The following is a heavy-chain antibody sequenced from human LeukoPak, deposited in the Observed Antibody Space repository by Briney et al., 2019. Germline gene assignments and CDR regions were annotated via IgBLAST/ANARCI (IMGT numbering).Heavy chain of an antibody. CDR2: IYYSGST. Sequence: SETLSLTCTVSGGSISSYYWSWIRQPPGKGLEWIGYIYYSGSTNYNPSLKSRVTISVDTSKNQFSLKLSPVTAADTAVYYCARLGGKMPFDPWGQGTLVTVSS. J-gene: IGHJ5*02. V-gene: IGHV4-59*08. CDR3: ARLGGKMPFDP. D-gene: IGHD3-16*01. CDR1: GGSISSYY.